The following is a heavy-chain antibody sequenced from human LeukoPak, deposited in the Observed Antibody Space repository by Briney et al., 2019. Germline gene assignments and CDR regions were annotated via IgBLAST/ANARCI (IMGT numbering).Heavy chain of an antibody. CDR1: GYTFTSYY. CDR2: INPSGGST. Sequence: GASVKVSCKASGYTFTSYYMHWVRQAPGQGLEWMGIINPSGGSTSYAQKFQGRVTMTRDMSTSTVYMELSSLRSEDTAVYYCARAGYSGYDGPYFDYWGQGTLVTVSS. CDR3: ARAGYSGYDGPYFDY. D-gene: IGHD5-12*01. V-gene: IGHV1-46*01. J-gene: IGHJ4*02.